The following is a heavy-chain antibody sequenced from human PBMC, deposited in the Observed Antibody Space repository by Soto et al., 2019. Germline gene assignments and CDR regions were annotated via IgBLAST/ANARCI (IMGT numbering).Heavy chain of an antibody. J-gene: IGHJ6*02. D-gene: IGHD3-16*01. CDR3: ARDYADYYYYYGMDV. V-gene: IGHV4-59*01. CDR1: GGSISSYY. CDR2: IYYSGST. Sequence: SETLSLTCAGSGGSISSYYWSWIRQPPGKGLEWIGYIYYSGSTNYNPSLKSRVTISVDTSKNQFSLKLSSVTAADTAVYYCARDYADYYYYYGMDVWGQGTTVTVSS.